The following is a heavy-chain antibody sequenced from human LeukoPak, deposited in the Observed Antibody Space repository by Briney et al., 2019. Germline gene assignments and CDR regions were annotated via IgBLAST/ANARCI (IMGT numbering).Heavy chain of an antibody. Sequence: PGGSLRLSCAASGFTFSTYGIHWVRQAPGKGLEWVAFIRYDGTNKLYANSVKGRFTISRDNSKNMLYLQMSSLRAEDTAVYHCAKDRNYGDYPSAYYYSMDVWGKGTTVTVSS. CDR3: AKDRNYGDYPSAYYYSMDV. CDR1: GFTFSTYG. J-gene: IGHJ6*03. CDR2: IRYDGTNK. D-gene: IGHD4-17*01. V-gene: IGHV3-30*02.